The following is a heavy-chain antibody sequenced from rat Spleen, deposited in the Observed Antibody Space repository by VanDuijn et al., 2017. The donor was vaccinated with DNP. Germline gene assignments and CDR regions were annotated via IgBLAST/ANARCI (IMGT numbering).Heavy chain of an antibody. CDR2: ITNTGGST. CDR3: TRGDKDGYVMDA. D-gene: IGHD2-1*01. CDR1: GFTFNNYW. Sequence: EVQLVESGGGLVQPGRSLKLSCVASGFTFNNYWMTWIRQAPGKGLEWVASITNTGGSTYYPDSVKGRFTISRDNAKSTLYQQMNSLRYEETATYYCTRGDKDGYVMDAWGQGASVTVSS. J-gene: IGHJ4*01. V-gene: IGHV5-31*01.